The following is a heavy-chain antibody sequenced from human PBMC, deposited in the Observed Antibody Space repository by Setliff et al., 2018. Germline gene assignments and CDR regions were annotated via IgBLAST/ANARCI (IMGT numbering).Heavy chain of an antibody. D-gene: IGHD1-7*01. Sequence: GGSLRLSCAASGFTFSSYWMTWVRQAPGKGLEWVANIKQEGSEKYYVDSVKGRFTISRDNAKNSLYLQMNSLRAEDTAVYYCARAQAAYNWNYYVLGYWGQGTLVTVSS. J-gene: IGHJ4*02. CDR2: IKQEGSEK. CDR1: GFTFSSYW. CDR3: ARAQAAYNWNYYVLGY. V-gene: IGHV3-7*01.